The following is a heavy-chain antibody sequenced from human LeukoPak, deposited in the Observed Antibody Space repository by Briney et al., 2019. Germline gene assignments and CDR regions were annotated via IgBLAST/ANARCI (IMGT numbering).Heavy chain of an antibody. Sequence: PGGSLRLSCAASGFTFSSYGMHWVRQAPGKGLEWVAFIRYDGSNKYYADSVKGRFTISRDNSKNTLYLQMNSLRAEDTAVYYCAKDPDTVVMEYYFDYWGQGTLVTVSS. J-gene: IGHJ4*02. CDR1: GFTFSSYG. D-gene: IGHD2-8*01. CDR2: IRYDGSNK. CDR3: AKDPDTVVMEYYFDY. V-gene: IGHV3-30*02.